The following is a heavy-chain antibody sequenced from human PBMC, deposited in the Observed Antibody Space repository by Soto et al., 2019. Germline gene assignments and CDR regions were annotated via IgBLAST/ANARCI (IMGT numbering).Heavy chain of an antibody. Sequence: QVQLVQSGAEVKKPGSSVKVSCKASGGTFRTYTMHWVRQAPGQGPEWLGGIIPILGTANYAQQFQGRVTILADESTRTAYIELSSLRSEDTAVYYCARDSAERGYFDLWCRGTRVTVSS. J-gene: IGHJ2*01. CDR2: IIPILGTA. V-gene: IGHV1-69*12. CDR3: ARDSAERGYFDL. CDR1: GGTFRTYT. D-gene: IGHD2-15*01.